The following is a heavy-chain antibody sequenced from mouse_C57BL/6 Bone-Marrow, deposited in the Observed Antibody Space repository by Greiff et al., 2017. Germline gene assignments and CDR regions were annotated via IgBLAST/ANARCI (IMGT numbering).Heavy chain of an antibody. J-gene: IGHJ1*03. CDR1: GYTFTSYW. V-gene: IGHV1-52*01. D-gene: IGHD4-1*01. Sequence: QVQLQQPGAELVRPGSSVKLSCKASGYTFTSYWMHWVKQRPIQGLEWIGNIDPSDSVTHYNQQFKDKATLTVDKSSSTAYMQLSSLTSEDSAVYYCARDWDARRADWYFDVWGTGTTVTVSS. CDR3: ARDWDARRADWYFDV. CDR2: IDPSDSVT.